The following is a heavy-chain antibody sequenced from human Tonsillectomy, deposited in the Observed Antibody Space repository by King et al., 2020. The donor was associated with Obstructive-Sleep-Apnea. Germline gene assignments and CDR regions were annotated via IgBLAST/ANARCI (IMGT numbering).Heavy chain of an antibody. CDR1: GGSISSYY. V-gene: IGHV4-59*08. CDR2: IYYSGST. J-gene: IGHJ4*02. D-gene: IGHD5-18*01. CDR3: ARSYAHTAMLDY. Sequence: QLQESGPGLVKPSETLSLTCTVSGGSISSYYWSWIRQPPGKGLEWIGYIYYSGSTNYNPPLKSRVTISVETSKNQFSLKLSSVTAADTAVYYCARSYAHTAMLDYWGQGTLVTVSS.